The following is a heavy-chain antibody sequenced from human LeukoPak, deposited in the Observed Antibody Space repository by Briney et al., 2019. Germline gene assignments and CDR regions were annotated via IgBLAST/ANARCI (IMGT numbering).Heavy chain of an antibody. V-gene: IGHV3-21*01. CDR3: ARYCSSTSCYNY. J-gene: IGHJ4*02. D-gene: IGHD2-2*02. CDR2: ISSSSSYI. Sequence: KPGGSLRLSCAASGFNFSSYSMKWVRQAPGKGLEWVSSISSSSSYIYYADSVKGRFTISRDNAKNSLYLQMNSLRAEDTAVYYCARYCSSTSCYNYWGQGTLVTVSS. CDR1: GFNFSSYS.